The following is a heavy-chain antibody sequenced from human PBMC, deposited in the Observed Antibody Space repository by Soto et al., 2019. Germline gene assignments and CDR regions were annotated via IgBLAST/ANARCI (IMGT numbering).Heavy chain of an antibody. Sequence: PSETLSLTCDVYGGSFSGYYWSWIRQPPGKGLEWIGEINHSGVTNYKPSLKRRVTISVDTSKNQFSLQLKSVTAADTALYYCARFSGSYYYAMDVWGQGSTVT. V-gene: IGHV4-34*01. CDR1: GGSFSGYY. CDR2: INHSGVT. J-gene: IGHJ6*02. D-gene: IGHD6-19*01. CDR3: ARFSGSYYYAMDV.